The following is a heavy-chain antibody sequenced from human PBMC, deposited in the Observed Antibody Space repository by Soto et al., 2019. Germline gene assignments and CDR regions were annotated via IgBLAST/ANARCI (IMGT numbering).Heavy chain of an antibody. CDR1: GGSISSSSYY. J-gene: IGHJ3*02. CDR3: ARHFYGYADDAFDI. D-gene: IGHD5-18*01. V-gene: IGHV4-39*01. CDR2: IYYSGST. Sequence: QLQLQESGPGLVKPSETLSLTCTVSGGSISSSSYYWGWIRQPPGKGLEWIGSIYYSGSTYYNPSLKSRVTXXVXTXRNQFSLKLSSVTAADTAVYYCARHFYGYADDAFDIWGQGTMVTVSS.